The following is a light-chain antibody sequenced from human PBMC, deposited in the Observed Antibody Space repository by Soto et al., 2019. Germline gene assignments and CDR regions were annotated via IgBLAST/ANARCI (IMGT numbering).Light chain of an antibody. CDR1: HSVTSTY. CDR2: GAS. CDR3: QQYGSSHT. J-gene: IGKJ5*01. V-gene: IGKV3-20*01. Sequence: EIVLTQSPGTLSLSPGERATLSFRASHSVTSTYLAWYQQKPGQAPRLLIYGASSRAIGIPDRFSGSVSGSDFILTINRLEPEDFAVYYCQQYGSSHTFGQGTRLEIK.